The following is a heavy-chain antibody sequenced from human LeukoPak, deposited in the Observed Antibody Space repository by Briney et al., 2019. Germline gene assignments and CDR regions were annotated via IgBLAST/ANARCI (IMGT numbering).Heavy chain of an antibody. D-gene: IGHD2-15*01. CDR3: ARGRGSCSGGTCYVDF. CDR2: ISNSGSTI. Sequence: GGSLRLSCAASGFTFRSYIMNWVRQAPGKGLEWLSYISNSGSTIYYADSVKGRFSISRDNAKNSLWLQMSSLRAEDTAVYYCARGRGSCSGGTCYVDFWGQGTLVTVSS. J-gene: IGHJ4*02. CDR1: GFTFRSYI. V-gene: IGHV3-48*01.